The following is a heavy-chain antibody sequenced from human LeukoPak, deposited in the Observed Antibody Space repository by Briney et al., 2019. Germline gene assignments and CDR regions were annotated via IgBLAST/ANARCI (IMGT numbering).Heavy chain of an antibody. CDR2: ISGSGGST. J-gene: IGHJ6*03. CDR3: ARDDIVVVVPAGDYYYYMDV. D-gene: IGHD2-15*01. V-gene: IGHV3-23*01. Sequence: PGGSLRLSCAAPGFTFSSYAMSWVRQAPGKGLEWVSAISGSGGSTYYADSVKGRFTISRDNAKNSLYLQMNSLRAEDTAVYYCARDDIVVVVPAGDYYYYMDVWGKGTTVTVSS. CDR1: GFTFSSYA.